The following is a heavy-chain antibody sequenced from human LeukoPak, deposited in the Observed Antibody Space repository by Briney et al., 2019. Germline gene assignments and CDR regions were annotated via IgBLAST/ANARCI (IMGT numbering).Heavy chain of an antibody. Sequence: PSETLSLTCTVSGGSISSYYWSWIRQPPGKGLEWIGYIYYSGSTNYNPSLKSRVTILVDTSKNQFSLKLSSVTAADTAVYYCARGGRGYSYGHFDYWGQGTLVTVSS. D-gene: IGHD5-18*01. J-gene: IGHJ4*02. CDR3: ARGGRGYSYGHFDY. CDR1: GGSISSYY. CDR2: IYYSGST. V-gene: IGHV4-59*01.